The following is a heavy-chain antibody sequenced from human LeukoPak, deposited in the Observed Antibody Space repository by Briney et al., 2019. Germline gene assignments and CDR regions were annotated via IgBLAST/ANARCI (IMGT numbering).Heavy chain of an antibody. CDR3: AGKTRVAVAGYDAFDI. V-gene: IGHV1-3*03. D-gene: IGHD6-19*01. CDR1: GYTFTSYA. J-gene: IGHJ3*02. CDR2: INAGNGNT. Sequence: ASVKVSCKASGYTFTSYAMHWVRQAPGQRLEWMGWINAGNGNTKYSQEFQGRVTITRDTSASTAYMELSSLRSEDMAVYYCAGKTRVAVAGYDAFDIWGQGTMVTVSS.